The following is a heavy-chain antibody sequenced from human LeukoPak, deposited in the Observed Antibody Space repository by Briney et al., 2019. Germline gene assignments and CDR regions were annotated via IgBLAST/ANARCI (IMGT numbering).Heavy chain of an antibody. CDR3: ARDAYYDSSGYLGRSFDY. Sequence: PSETLSLTCTVSGGSISSSSYYWGWIRQPPGKGLEWIGSIYYSGSTYYNPSLKSRVTISVDTSKNQFSLKLSSVTAADTAVYYCARDAYYDSSGYLGRSFDYWGQGTLVTVSS. J-gene: IGHJ4*02. V-gene: IGHV4-39*07. D-gene: IGHD3-22*01. CDR1: GGSISSSSYY. CDR2: IYYSGST.